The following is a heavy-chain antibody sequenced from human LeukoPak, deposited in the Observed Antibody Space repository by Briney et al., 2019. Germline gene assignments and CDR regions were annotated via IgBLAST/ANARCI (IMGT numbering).Heavy chain of an antibody. D-gene: IGHD5-12*01. CDR1: GYTFSSSG. V-gene: IGHV1-18*01. CDR2: ISPYNDDT. CDR3: ARSGSGYNPIDF. Sequence: GSVKVSCKASGYTFSSSGTSWGPQGPGQGLGWMGWISPYNDDTRYEQTLQGRVTMTTDTSTSTVYMELRSLRSDDTAVYYCARSGSGYNPIDFWGQGTRVTVSS. J-gene: IGHJ4*02.